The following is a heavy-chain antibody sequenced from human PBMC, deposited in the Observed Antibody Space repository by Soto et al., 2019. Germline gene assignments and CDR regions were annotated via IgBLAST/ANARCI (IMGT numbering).Heavy chain of an antibody. CDR1: GLKFKDYT. D-gene: IGHD2-15*01. Sequence: GGSLRLSCSASGLKFKDYTIHWVRQTPTKRLEYVSGFYRNGADTFYAESVKGRFSVSRDNSGNTLFLQMSSLRPEDTAVYYCAGEPQVAGPLSGMDVWGQGTAVTVSS. CDR2: FYRNGADT. V-gene: IGHV3-64D*06. CDR3: AGEPQVAGPLSGMDV. J-gene: IGHJ6*02.